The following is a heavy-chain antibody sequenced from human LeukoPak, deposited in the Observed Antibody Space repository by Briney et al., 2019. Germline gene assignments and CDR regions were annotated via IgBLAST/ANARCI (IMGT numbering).Heavy chain of an antibody. CDR1: GVSISPYY. CDR3: ARLSAAVHLGAFDL. D-gene: IGHD3-3*01. V-gene: IGHV4-4*09. J-gene: IGHJ3*01. Sequence: SETLSLTCAVSGVSISPYYWAWLRQPPGKGLEWIGYTHTSGSNNQYPSLKSRVTISVDKSKNHFSLRLTSVTAADTAVYYCARLSAAVHLGAFDLWGQGTMVTVSS. CDR2: THTSGSN.